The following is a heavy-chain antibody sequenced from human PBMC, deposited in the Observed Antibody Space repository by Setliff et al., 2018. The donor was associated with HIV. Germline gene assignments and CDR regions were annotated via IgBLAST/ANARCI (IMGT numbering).Heavy chain of an antibody. D-gene: IGHD6-25*01. Sequence: SETLSLTCTVSGGSINSGEYYWSWSRQRPGKGLEWIGYIYNTGDAYYNPPLKGRVTISIDTSKNQFSLRLTSVTAADTAVYYCARWYTTGRGWFDPWGLGTLVTVSS. CDR2: IYNTGDA. V-gene: IGHV4-31*03. CDR1: GGSINSGEYY. J-gene: IGHJ5*02. CDR3: ARWYTTGRGWFDP.